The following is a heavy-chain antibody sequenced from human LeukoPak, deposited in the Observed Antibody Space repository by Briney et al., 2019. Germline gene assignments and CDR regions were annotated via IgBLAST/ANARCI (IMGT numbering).Heavy chain of an antibody. V-gene: IGHV4-4*07. J-gene: IGHJ4*01. D-gene: IGHD2-15*01. Sequence: SETLSLTCTVSGDSLSSSYWSWIRQPAGKGLEWIGRIYTDGNINYNPSLKSRVTLSLDTSTNQFSLRLYSVTAADAAVYYCARDCSGGTCYSGVIDYWGHGTLVTVSS. CDR2: IYTDGNI. CDR1: GDSLSSSY. CDR3: ARDCSGGTCYSGVIDY.